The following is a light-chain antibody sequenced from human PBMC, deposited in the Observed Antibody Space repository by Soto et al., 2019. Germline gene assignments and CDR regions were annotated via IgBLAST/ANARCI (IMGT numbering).Light chain of an antibody. CDR3: AAWDDNLNAYV. J-gene: IGLJ1*01. V-gene: IGLV1-47*02. Sequence: QSVLTQPPSTSSTPGQTVSISCSGSTSHIGTFYVYWYQHLPGTAPKLLIYIGDQRASGVSDRFSASKSGTSASLAISGLRSDDEADYDCAAWDDNLNAYVFGSGTKLTGL. CDR1: TSHIGTFY. CDR2: IGD.